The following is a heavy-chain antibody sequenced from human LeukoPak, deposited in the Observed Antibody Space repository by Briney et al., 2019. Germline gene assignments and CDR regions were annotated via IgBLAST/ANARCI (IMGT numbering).Heavy chain of an antibody. CDR3: ARDAPAGYCSSTSCADLDY. D-gene: IGHD2-2*01. Sequence: GGSLRLSCAASGFTFSDYYMSWIRQAPGKGLEWVSYTSSSGSTIYYADSVKGRFTISRDNAKNSLYLQMNSLRAEDTAVYYCARDAPAGYCSSTSCADLDYWGQGTLVTVSS. CDR1: GFTFSDYY. CDR2: TSSSGSTI. J-gene: IGHJ4*02. V-gene: IGHV3-11*01.